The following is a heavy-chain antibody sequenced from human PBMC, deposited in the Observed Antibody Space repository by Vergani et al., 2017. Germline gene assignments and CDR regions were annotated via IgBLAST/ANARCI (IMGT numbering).Heavy chain of an antibody. CDR3: ADSEGLTAATEDSFDI. CDR2: IYWNDDK. Sequence: QITLKESGPTLVKPTQTLTLTCTFSGFSLSTSGVGVGWIRQPPGKALEWLALIYWNDDKRYSPSLKSRLTITKDTSKNQVVLTMTNMDPVDTATYYCADSEGLTAATEDSFDIWGQGTMVTVSS. D-gene: IGHD4/OR15-4a*01. J-gene: IGHJ3*02. V-gene: IGHV2-5*01. CDR1: GFSLSTSGVG.